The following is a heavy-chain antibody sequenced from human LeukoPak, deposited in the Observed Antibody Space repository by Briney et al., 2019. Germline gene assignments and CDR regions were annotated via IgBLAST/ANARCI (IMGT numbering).Heavy chain of an antibody. V-gene: IGHV2-70*11. Sequence: ESGPALVKPTQTLTLTCTFSGFSLSTSGMCVSWIRQPPGKALEWLARIDWDDDKYYSTSLKTRLTISKDTSKNQVVLTMTNMDPVDTATYYCARIRLAAALSEIKSALDYWGQGILVTVSS. CDR3: ARIRLAAALSEIKSALDY. D-gene: IGHD6-6*01. CDR1: GFSLSTSGMC. CDR2: IDWDDDK. J-gene: IGHJ4*02.